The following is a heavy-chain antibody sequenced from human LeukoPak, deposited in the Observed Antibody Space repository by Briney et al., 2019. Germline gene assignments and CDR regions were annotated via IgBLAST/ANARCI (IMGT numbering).Heavy chain of an antibody. J-gene: IGHJ4*02. CDR2: IYYSGST. CDR3: ARGGSAARPNY. D-gene: IGHD6-6*01. V-gene: IGHV4-59*01. CDR1: GGSISSYY. Sequence: SETLSLTCTVSGGSISSYYWSCIRHPPGKGREWIGYIYYSGSTNYNPSLKSRVTISVDTSKNQFSLKLSSVTAADTAVYYCARGGSAARPNYWGQGTLVTVSS.